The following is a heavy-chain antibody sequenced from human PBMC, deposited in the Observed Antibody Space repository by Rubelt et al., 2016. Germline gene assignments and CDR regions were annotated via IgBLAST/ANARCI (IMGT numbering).Heavy chain of an antibody. CDR1: GGSISSSSYY. V-gene: IGHV4-39*07. J-gene: IGHJ4*02. D-gene: IGHD1-26*01. Sequence: QLQLQESGPGLVKPSETLSLTCTVSGGSISSSSYYWGWIRLPPGKGLEWIGSIYYSGYTYYNPSLKSRVTISVDTSQNQLPLKRGSVAAADTAVYYCARGARVGPTGDYWGQGTLVTVSS. CDR3: ARGARVGPTGDY. CDR2: IYYSGYT.